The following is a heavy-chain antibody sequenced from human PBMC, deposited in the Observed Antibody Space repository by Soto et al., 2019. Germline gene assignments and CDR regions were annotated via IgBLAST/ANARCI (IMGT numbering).Heavy chain of an antibody. D-gene: IGHD6-13*01. J-gene: IGHJ4*02. Sequence: QVQLVQSGAEVKKPGASVKGSCKASGYTFTSYGISWVRQAPGQGLEWMGWINAYNGKTQYAQKLQGRVTMTTDTSTSAADRELRSLRSDDTAGYYCARVTSVAGGKYYFDYWGQGTLVTVSS. CDR1: GYTFTSYG. V-gene: IGHV1-18*01. CDR2: INAYNGKT. CDR3: ARVTSVAGGKYYFDY.